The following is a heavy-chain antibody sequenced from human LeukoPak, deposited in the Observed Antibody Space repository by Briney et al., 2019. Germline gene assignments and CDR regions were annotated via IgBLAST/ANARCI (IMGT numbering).Heavy chain of an antibody. CDR2: ITDGNT. J-gene: IGHJ3*02. V-gene: IGHV3-23*01. CDR1: GFTFSSYA. D-gene: IGHD2-21*01. Sequence: GGSLRLSCAASGFTFSSYAMTWVRQAPGKGLEWVSTITDGNTYYTKAVKGRFTISRDNSKNTLYLQMNSLRAEDTAVYYCGKDRIVNTPIYAFDIWGQGTMVTVSS. CDR3: GKDRIVNTPIYAFDI.